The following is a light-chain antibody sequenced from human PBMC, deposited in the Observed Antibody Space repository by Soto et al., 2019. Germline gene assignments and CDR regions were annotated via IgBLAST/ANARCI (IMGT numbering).Light chain of an antibody. CDR2: DAS. J-gene: IGKJ4*01. CDR1: QNISSTY. V-gene: IGKV3-11*01. Sequence: VVRQSPGTLPWSAEDRTTLCWSANQNISSTYLAWYQQKPGQAPRLLVFDASNRATGIPARFSGSGSGTDFTLTISRLEPEDFAVDYCQQRSNWPPVTFGGGTKVDIK. CDR3: QQRSNWPPVT.